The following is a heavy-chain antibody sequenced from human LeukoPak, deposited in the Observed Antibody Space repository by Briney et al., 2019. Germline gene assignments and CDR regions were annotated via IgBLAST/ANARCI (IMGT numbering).Heavy chain of an antibody. CDR1: GFTFSSYA. Sequence: GGSLRLSCAASGFTFSSYAMSWVRQAPGKGLEWVSAISGSGGSTYYADSVKGRFTISRDNSKNTLYLQMNSLRAEDTAIYYCASPLRQWPNLKPVDAFDIWGQGTMVTVSS. V-gene: IGHV3-23*01. D-gene: IGHD6-19*01. CDR2: ISGSGGST. CDR3: ASPLRQWPNLKPVDAFDI. J-gene: IGHJ3*02.